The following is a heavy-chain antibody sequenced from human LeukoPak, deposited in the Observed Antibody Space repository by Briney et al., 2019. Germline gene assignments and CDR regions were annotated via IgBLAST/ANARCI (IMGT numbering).Heavy chain of an antibody. J-gene: IGHJ4*02. CDR2: IYHSGST. CDR1: GYSISSGYY. V-gene: IGHV4-38-2*02. CDR3: ARDLLSGWF. Sequence: SETLSLTCTVSGYSISSGYYWGWIRQPPGKGLEWIGSIYHSGSTYYNPSLKSRVTISVDTSKNQFSLKLSSVTAADTAVYYCARDLLSGWFWGQGTLVTVSS. D-gene: IGHD6-19*01.